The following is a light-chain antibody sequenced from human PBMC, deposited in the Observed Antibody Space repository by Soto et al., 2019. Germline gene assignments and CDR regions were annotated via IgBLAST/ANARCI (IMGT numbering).Light chain of an antibody. CDR1: QSVSSSY. V-gene: IGKV3-20*01. CDR2: GAS. J-gene: IGKJ5*01. CDR3: QQYARSPIT. Sequence: EIVLTQSPGTLSLSPGERATLSCRASQSVSSSYLAWYQQKPGQAPRLLIRGASSRATGIPDRFSGSGFGTDFTLTISRLEPEDFAVYYCQQYARSPITFGQGTRLEIK.